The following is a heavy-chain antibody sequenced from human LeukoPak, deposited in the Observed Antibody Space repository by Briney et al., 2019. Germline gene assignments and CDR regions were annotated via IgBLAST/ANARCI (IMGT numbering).Heavy chain of an antibody. CDR1: GFTFSSYA. Sequence: PGGSLRLSCAASGFTFSSYAMSWVRQAPGKGLEWVSAISGSGGSTYYADSVKGRFTISRDNSKNTLYLQMNSLRAEDTAVYYCAKSQGRVTIFGVAPRDAFDIWGQGTMVTVSS. J-gene: IGHJ3*02. D-gene: IGHD3-3*01. V-gene: IGHV3-23*01. CDR2: ISGSGGST. CDR3: AKSQGRVTIFGVAPRDAFDI.